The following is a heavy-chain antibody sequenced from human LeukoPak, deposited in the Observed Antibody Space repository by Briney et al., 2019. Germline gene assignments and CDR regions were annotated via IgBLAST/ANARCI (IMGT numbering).Heavy chain of an antibody. D-gene: IGHD2-2*01. J-gene: IGHJ4*02. Sequence: ASVTVSCTASGGTFSSYAISWVRQAPGQGLEWMGRINPKSGGTNYAQEFQGRVTMTRDTSINTAYMELSRVRSDDTAVYYCAISTSPYVXEVWTXGPLDYWGQGXLXXXSS. CDR3: AISTSPYVXEVWTXGPLDY. CDR1: GGTFSSYA. V-gene: IGHV1-2*06. CDR2: INPKSGGT.